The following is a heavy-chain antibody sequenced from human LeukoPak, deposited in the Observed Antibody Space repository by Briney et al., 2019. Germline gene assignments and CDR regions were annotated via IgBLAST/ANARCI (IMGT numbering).Heavy chain of an antibody. V-gene: IGHV1-2*06. D-gene: IGHD3-22*01. J-gene: IGHJ3*02. Sequence: GASVKVSCKASGYTFTGYYMHWVRQAPGQGLEWMGRINPNSGGTNYAQKFQGRVTMTRDTSISTAYMELSRLRSDDTAVYYCARDRRYDSSGYYHDAFDIWGQGTMVTVSS. CDR3: ARDRRYDSSGYYHDAFDI. CDR2: INPNSGGT. CDR1: GYTFTGYY.